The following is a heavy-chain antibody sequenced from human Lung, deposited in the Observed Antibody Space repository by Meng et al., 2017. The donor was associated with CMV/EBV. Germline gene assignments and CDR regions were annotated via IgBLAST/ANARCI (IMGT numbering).Heavy chain of an antibody. V-gene: IGHV7-4-1*02. CDR2: ISTNTGTP. J-gene: IGHJ5*02. D-gene: IGHD2/OR15-2a*01. CDR3: ARGGNFDP. Sequence: QLAQSGSGLKKPGASVKVSCKASGYTFITYTIKWVRQAHGGGLEWMGWISTNTGTPTYTQGFTGRFVFSLDTSVSTAYLQISSLKAEDTAVYYCARGGNFDPWGQGTLVTVSS. CDR1: GYTFITYT.